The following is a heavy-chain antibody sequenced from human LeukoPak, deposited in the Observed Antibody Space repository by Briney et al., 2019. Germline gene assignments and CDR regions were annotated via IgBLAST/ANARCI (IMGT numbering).Heavy chain of an antibody. Sequence: GGSLRLSCAASGFTFSSSGMNWVRQAPGKGLEWVSYISSSSSTIYYADSVKGRFTISRDNAKNSLYLQMNSLRAEDTAVYYCARDGGIQYYDFWSGSLGMDVWGKGTTVTVSS. V-gene: IGHV3-48*04. CDR2: ISSSSSTI. J-gene: IGHJ6*04. CDR3: ARDGGIQYYDFWSGSLGMDV. D-gene: IGHD3-3*01. CDR1: GFTFSSSG.